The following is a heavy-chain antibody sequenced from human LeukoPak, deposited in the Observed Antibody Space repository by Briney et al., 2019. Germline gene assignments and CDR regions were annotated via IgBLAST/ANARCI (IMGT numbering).Heavy chain of an antibody. CDR3: ARGWDCSGGEWVCYYYGMDV. CDR1: GYTFTSYD. V-gene: IGHV1-8*01. D-gene: IGHD2-15*01. CDR2: MNPNSGNT. J-gene: IGHJ6*02. Sequence: GASVKVSCKASGYTFTSYDINWVRQATGQRLEWMGWMNPNSGNTGYAQKFQGRVTMTRNTSISTAYMELSSLRSEDTAVYYCARGWDCSGGEWVCYYYGMDVWGQGTTVTVSS.